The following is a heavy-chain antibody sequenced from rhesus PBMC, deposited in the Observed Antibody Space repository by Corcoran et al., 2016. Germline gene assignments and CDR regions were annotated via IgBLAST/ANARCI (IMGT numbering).Heavy chain of an antibody. J-gene: IGHJ2*01. CDR2: MNSGGGRT. CDR3: AKAQILRYRTDWYFDL. V-gene: IGHV3S42*01. D-gene: IGHD4-29*01. Sequence: EVQLVESGGGLAKPGGSLRLSCAASGFTFSSYWLSWVRQTPGKGREGSSAMNSGGGRTYYADSVKGRFTSSRDNSKNTLCLQMNSLRAEDTAVYYCAKAQILRYRTDWYFDLWGPGTPITISS. CDR1: GFTFSSYW.